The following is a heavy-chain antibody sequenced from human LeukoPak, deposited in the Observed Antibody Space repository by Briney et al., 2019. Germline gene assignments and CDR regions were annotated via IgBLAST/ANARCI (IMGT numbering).Heavy chain of an antibody. CDR3: ARGGLGWPYY. J-gene: IGHJ4*02. D-gene: IGHD4-23*01. Sequence: ASVKVSRKASGYTFTSYGISWVRQAPGQGLEWMGWITVYNNDTNYAERLQGRVSMTTDISTSTAYLELKNLRADDTAVYYCARGGLGWPYYWGQGTLVIVSS. CDR1: GYTFTSYG. CDR2: ITVYNNDT. V-gene: IGHV1-18*01.